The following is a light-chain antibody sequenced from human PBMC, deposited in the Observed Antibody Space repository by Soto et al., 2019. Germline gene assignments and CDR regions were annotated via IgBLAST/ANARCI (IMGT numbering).Light chain of an antibody. CDR1: QSVNSSY. CDR3: QQYGNSPQT. J-gene: IGKJ2*01. Sequence: ENVLTQSPGTLSLSQRERVTLSCRASQSVNSSYLAWYQHKPGQAPRLLIYGASTRATGIPDRFSGSGSGTDFTLTIARLEPGDFAVYYCQQYGNSPQTFGHG. CDR2: GAS. V-gene: IGKV3-20*01.